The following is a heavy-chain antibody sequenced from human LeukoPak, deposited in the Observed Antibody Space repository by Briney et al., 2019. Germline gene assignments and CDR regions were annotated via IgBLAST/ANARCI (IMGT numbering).Heavy chain of an antibody. CDR1: GGSISPHY. J-gene: IGHJ4*02. Sequence: SETLSLTCTVSGGSISPHYWTWIRQTPGKGLEWIGYIFHSGLTNYNSALRSRVTLSVDTARNQLSLKLTSVTAADTAVYYCTREVSTVTFDYWGQGTLVTASS. V-gene: IGHV4-59*11. CDR2: IFHSGLT. CDR3: TREVSTVTFDY. D-gene: IGHD4-17*01.